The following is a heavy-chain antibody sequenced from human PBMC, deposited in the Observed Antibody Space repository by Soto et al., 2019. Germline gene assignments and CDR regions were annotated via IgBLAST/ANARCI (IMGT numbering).Heavy chain of an antibody. CDR1: GGSISSYY. CDR2: IYYSGST. J-gene: IGHJ6*02. V-gene: IGHV4-59*01. Sequence: SETLSLTCTVSGGSISSYYWSWIRQPPGKGLEWIGYIYYSGSTNYNPSLKSRVTMSVDTSKNQFSLKLSSVTAADTAVYYCARGGRIAAAGTIYYGMDVWGQGTTVTVSS. CDR3: ARGGRIAAAGTIYYGMDV. D-gene: IGHD6-13*01.